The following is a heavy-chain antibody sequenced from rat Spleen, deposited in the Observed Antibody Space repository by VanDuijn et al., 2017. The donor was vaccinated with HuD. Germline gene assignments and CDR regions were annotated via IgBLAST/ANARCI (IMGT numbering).Heavy chain of an antibody. CDR1: GFSLTSYN. V-gene: IGHV2-30*01. Sequence: QVQLKESGPGLVQPSQTLSLTCTVSGFSLTSYNVHWVRQPTGKGLEWMGIIWGNGNTNYISALKSRLSISRDTSTSQVFLKMNNLQAEDTAMYFCAREDYGGYRYWGQGVMVTVSS. CDR2: IWGNGNT. D-gene: IGHD1-11*01. CDR3: AREDYGGYRY. J-gene: IGHJ2*01.